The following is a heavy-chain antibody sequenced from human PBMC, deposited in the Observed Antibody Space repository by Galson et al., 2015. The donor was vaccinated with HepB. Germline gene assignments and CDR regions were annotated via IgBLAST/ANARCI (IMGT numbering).Heavy chain of an antibody. CDR1: GYTFTSYY. Sequence: SVKVSCKASGYTFTSYYMHWVRQAPGQGLEWMGIINPSGGSTSYAQKFQGRVTMTRDTSTSTVYMELSSLRSEDTAVYFCAREVLGSAGSAGFDPWGQGTLVTVSS. CDR3: AREVLGSAGSAGFDP. D-gene: IGHD1-14*01. J-gene: IGHJ5*02. CDR2: INPSGGST. V-gene: IGHV1-46*01.